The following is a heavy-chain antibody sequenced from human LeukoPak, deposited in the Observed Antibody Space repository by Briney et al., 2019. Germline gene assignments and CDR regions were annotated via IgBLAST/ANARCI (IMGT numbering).Heavy chain of an antibody. CDR1: GFSFSSTW. V-gene: IGHV3-48*02. D-gene: IGHD6-19*01. CDR2: ISSSSSRI. Sequence: GGSLRLSCAASGFSFSSTWMNWVRQAPGKGLEWVSHISSSSSRIYYADSVKGRFTISRDNAKNSLYLEMNSLRDEDTAVYYCASKGDTSAGWYYWGQGTLVTVSS. CDR3: ASKGDTSAGWYY. J-gene: IGHJ4*02.